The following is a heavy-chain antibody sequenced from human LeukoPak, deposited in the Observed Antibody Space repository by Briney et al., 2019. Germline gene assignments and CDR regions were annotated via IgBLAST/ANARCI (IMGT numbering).Heavy chain of an antibody. J-gene: IGHJ3*02. CDR2: ISSSSTYL. CDR3: SRDYDFWSGYHVSAFDI. V-gene: IGHV3-21*01. Sequence: PGGSLRLSCAASGFTFSSYTMNWVRQAPGKGLEWVSSISSSSTYLYYADSVKGRFTISRDNAKKSLYLQMDSLRAEDTAVYYCSRDYDFWSGYHVSAFDIWGQGTMVTVSS. D-gene: IGHD3-3*01. CDR1: GFTFSSYT.